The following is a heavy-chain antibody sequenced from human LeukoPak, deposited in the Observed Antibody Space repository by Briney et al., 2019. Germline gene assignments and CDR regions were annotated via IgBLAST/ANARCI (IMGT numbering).Heavy chain of an antibody. CDR3: ARAPGRIVVVTADYYYMDV. D-gene: IGHD2-21*02. CDR2: ISAYNGNT. V-gene: IGHV1-18*01. CDR1: GYTFTSYG. J-gene: IGHJ6*03. Sequence: ASVKVSCKASGYTFTSYGISWVRQAPGQGLEWMGWISAYNGNTNYAQKLQGRVTMTTDTSTSTAYMELSSLRSEDTAVYYCARAPGRIVVVTADYYYMDVWGKGTTVTVSS.